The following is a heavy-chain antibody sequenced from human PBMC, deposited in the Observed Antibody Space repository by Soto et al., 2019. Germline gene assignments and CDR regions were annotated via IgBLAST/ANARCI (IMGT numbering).Heavy chain of an antibody. CDR3: ASFSWNRDY. J-gene: IGHJ4*02. CDR1: GGSISSYY. Sequence: ASETLSLTCTVSGGSISSYYWSWIRQPPGKGLEWIGYIYYSGSTNYNPSLKSRVTISVDTSKNQFSLKLSSVTAADTAVYYCASFSWNRDYWGQGTLVTVS. CDR2: IYYSGST. V-gene: IGHV4-59*01. D-gene: IGHD1-1*01.